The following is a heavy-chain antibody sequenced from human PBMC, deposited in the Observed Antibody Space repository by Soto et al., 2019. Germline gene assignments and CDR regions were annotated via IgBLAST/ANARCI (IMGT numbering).Heavy chain of an antibody. J-gene: IGHJ6*02. V-gene: IGHV1-3*01. Sequence: ASVKVSCKASGYTFTSYAMHWVRQAPGQRLEWMGWINAGNGNTKYSQKFQGRVTITRDTSASTANMELSSLKSEDTALFFFSGAAPGSNYYYYYGMDVWGQGTTVTVSS. D-gene: IGHD1-26*01. CDR3: SGAAPGSNYYYYYGMDV. CDR1: GYTFTSYA. CDR2: INAGNGNT.